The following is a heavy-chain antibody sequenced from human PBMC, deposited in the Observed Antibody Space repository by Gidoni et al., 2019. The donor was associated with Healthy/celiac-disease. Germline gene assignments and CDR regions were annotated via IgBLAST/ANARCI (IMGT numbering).Heavy chain of an antibody. CDR1: GFSPSNARMG. D-gene: IGHD2-15*01. J-gene: IGHJ4*02. Sequence: QVTLKESGPVLVKPTETLTLTCTVSGFSPSNARMGVSWSRQPPGKALEWLAHMLSNDEKSYSTSLKSRLTIAMDTSKSQVVLTLTHMDPVAPSTYSFARTVVAWDPFDYWGQGTLVTVSS. CDR2: MLSNDEK. CDR3: ARTVVAWDPFDY. V-gene: IGHV2-26*01.